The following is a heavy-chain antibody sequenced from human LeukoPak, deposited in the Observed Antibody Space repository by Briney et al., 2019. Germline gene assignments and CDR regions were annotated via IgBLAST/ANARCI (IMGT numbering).Heavy chain of an antibody. J-gene: IGHJ4*02. D-gene: IGHD4-17*01. Sequence: GGSLRLSCAASGFIFSSFGMHWVRQAPGKGLEWVAIISYDGSNKYYTDSVKGRFTISRDNSKNTLYLQMNSLRGEDTAIYHCAKDVGTVTRGVGYCGQGTLVTVLS. V-gene: IGHV3-30*18. CDR2: ISYDGSNK. CDR3: AKDVGTVTRGVGY. CDR1: GFIFSSFG.